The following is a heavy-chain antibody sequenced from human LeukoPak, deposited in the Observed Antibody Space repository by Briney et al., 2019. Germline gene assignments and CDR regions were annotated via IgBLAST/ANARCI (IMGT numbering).Heavy chain of an antibody. Sequence: SETLSLTCSVYGGSFSGYYWSWLSQPPGKGLEWIGEINHSGSTNYSPSLKSRVTISVDTSKNQFSLKLSSVTAADTAVYYCARAGDSSGYCDSWGQGTPVTVSS. CDR1: GGSFSGYY. D-gene: IGHD3-22*01. J-gene: IGHJ4*02. CDR3: ARAGDSSGYCDS. CDR2: INHSGST. V-gene: IGHV4-34*01.